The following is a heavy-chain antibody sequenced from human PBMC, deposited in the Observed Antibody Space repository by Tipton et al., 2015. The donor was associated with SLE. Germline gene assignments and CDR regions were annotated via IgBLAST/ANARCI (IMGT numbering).Heavy chain of an antibody. CDR1: GGSITSSSFF. CDR2: FSYSGTT. Sequence: TLSLTCIVSGGSITSSSFFLDWVRQPPGKGLEWVGTFSYSGTTYFNPSLKSRVTISADTSENQFSLNLSSVTAADTAVYFCASSHYSYESSGYYYYYDMDVWGQGTTVTVSS. J-gene: IGHJ6*02. D-gene: IGHD3-22*01. CDR3: ASSHYSYESSGYYYYYDMDV. V-gene: IGHV4-39*07.